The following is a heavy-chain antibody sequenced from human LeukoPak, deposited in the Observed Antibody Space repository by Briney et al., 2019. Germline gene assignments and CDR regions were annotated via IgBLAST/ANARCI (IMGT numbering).Heavy chain of an antibody. Sequence: GGSLRLSCAASGFTFSSYGMHWVRQAPGKGLEWVAFIRYDGSNKYYADSVKGRFTISRDNSKNTLYLQMNSLRAEDTAVYYCGYGDYRAPNWFDPWGRGTLVTVSS. CDR1: GFTFSSYG. V-gene: IGHV3-30*02. D-gene: IGHD4-17*01. CDR2: IRYDGSNK. J-gene: IGHJ5*02. CDR3: GYGDYRAPNWFDP.